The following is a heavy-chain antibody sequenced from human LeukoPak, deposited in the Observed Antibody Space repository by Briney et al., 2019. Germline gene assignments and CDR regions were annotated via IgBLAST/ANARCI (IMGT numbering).Heavy chain of an antibody. J-gene: IGHJ4*02. CDR1: GFTFSSYS. CDR3: AKVRVGTAHFDY. Sequence: RSGGSLRLSCAASGFTFSSYSMNWVRQAPGKGLEWVSYISSSSSTMYYADSVKGRFTISRDNAKNSLYLQMNSLRAEDTAVYYCAKVRVGTAHFDYWGQGTLVTVSS. V-gene: IGHV3-48*01. CDR2: ISSSSSTM. D-gene: IGHD2-15*01.